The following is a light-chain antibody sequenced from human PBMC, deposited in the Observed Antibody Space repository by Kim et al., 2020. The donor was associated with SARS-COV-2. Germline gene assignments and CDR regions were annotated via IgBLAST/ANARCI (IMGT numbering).Light chain of an antibody. V-gene: IGLV2-14*03. CDR2: DVS. J-gene: IGLJ1*01. Sequence: QSVLTQPASVSGSPGQSITISCTGTSSDVGSYDFVAWYQHHPDKAPKLMLFDVSKRPSGVSSRFSGSKSGNTASLTISGLQAEDEADYYCSSYTSSNINYVFGTGTKVTVL. CDR1: SSDVGSYDF. CDR3: SSYTSSNINYV.